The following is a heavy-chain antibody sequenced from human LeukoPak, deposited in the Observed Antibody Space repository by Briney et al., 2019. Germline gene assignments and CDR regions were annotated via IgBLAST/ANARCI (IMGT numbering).Heavy chain of an antibody. Sequence: GASVKVSCKASGYTFTGYYMHWVRQAPGQGLEWMGIINPSGGSTSYAQKFQGRVTITADKSTSTAYMELSSLRSEDTAVYYCARGGSILENWFDPWGQGTLVTVSS. D-gene: IGHD3-3*01. V-gene: IGHV1-46*01. CDR2: INPSGGST. CDR1: GYTFTGYY. CDR3: ARGGSILENWFDP. J-gene: IGHJ5*02.